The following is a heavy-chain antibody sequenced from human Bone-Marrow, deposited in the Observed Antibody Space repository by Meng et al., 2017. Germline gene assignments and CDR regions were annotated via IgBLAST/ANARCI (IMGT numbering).Heavy chain of an antibody. CDR1: VFTLSGHV. CDR3: ARDRGGIDY. J-gene: IGHJ4*02. D-gene: IGHD2-15*01. CDR2: ISYDGINK. V-gene: IGHV3-30*11. Sequence: VALGCGLVHADTSLHVSYAAHVFTLSGHVMTWDRQAPGKGLCWVAVISYDGINKYYSDSVKGRFTISRDNSKNTLYMQMNSLRSEDTAVYYCARDRGGIDYWGQGTLVTVSS.